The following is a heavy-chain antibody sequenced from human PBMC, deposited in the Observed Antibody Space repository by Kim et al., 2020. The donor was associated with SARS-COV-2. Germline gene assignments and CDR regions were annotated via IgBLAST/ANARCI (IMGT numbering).Heavy chain of an antibody. D-gene: IGHD2-15*01. CDR1: GFTFSSYA. Sequence: GGSLRLSCAASGFTFSSYAMSWVRQAPGKGLEWVSAISGSGGSTYYADSVKGRFTISRDNSKNTLYLQMNTLGAEDTAVCYCAKNPAAWRCSGYWYFDLWGRGALVPVSS. J-gene: IGHJ2*01. CDR2: ISGSGGST. CDR3: AKNPAAWRCSGYWYFDL. V-gene: IGHV3-23*01.